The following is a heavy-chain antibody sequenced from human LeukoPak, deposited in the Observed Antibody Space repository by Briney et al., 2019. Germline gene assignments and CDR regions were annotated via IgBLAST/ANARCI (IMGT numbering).Heavy chain of an antibody. V-gene: IGHV1-46*02. CDR2: INPTGGRT. CDR1: GYNFNSYY. J-gene: IGHJ5*02. D-gene: IGHD6-19*01. CDR3: ARDPPHTTGWASEFDP. Sequence: ASVKVSCKTSGYNFNSYYIHWVRQAPGQGLEWMGAINPTGGRTTYSQKFQGRVTMTRDMYTTTVYMDLVSLRSEDTAFYYCARDPPHTTGWASEFDPWGQGTLVTVSS.